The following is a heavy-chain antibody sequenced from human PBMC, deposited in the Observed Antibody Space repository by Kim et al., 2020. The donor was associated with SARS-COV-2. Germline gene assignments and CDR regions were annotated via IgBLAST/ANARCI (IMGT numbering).Heavy chain of an antibody. CDR1: GFTFSSYA. J-gene: IGHJ4*02. CDR2: ISYDGSNK. D-gene: IGHD5-18*01. CDR3: ARGGKSYSYGYG. Sequence: GGSLRLSCAASGFTFSSYAMHWVRQAPGKGLEWVAVISYDGSNKYYADSVKGRFTISRDNSKNTLYLQMNSLRAEDTAVYYCARGGKSYSYGYGWGQGTLVTVSS. V-gene: IGHV3-30*04.